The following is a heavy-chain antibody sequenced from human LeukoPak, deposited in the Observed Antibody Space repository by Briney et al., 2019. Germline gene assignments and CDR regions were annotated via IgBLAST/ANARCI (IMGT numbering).Heavy chain of an antibody. D-gene: IGHD3-22*01. CDR1: GGSISSYY. CDR2: IYYSGST. V-gene: IGHV4-59*01. Sequence: PSETLSLTCTVSGGSISSYYWSWIRQPPGKGLEWIGYIYYSGSTNYNPSLKSRVTISLDTYKNQFSLKLSSVTAADTAVYYCARVNYYDSSGTLDYWGQGTLVTVSS. CDR3: ARVNYYDSSGTLDY. J-gene: IGHJ4*02.